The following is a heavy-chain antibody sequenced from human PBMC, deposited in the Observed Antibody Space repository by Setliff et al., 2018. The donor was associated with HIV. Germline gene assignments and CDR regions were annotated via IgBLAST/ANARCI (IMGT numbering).Heavy chain of an antibody. V-gene: IGHV4-34*01. CDR1: GGSVSGHY. J-gene: IGHJ3*02. Sequence: SETLSLTCAVYGGSVSGHYWGWFRQPPGKGLEWIGEITPSGDTNYIPSLKSRVTISVDTSKNQFSLKLSSVTAADTAVFYCARDSPGAHDAFDIWGQGTMVTVSS. CDR2: ITPSGDT. D-gene: IGHD1-26*01. CDR3: ARDSPGAHDAFDI.